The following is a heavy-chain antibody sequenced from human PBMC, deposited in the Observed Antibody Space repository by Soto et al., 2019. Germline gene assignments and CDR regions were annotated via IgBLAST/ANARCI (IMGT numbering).Heavy chain of an antibody. D-gene: IGHD6-19*01. CDR3: ARDLGSGWSNDAFDI. CDR1: GFTFSSYS. J-gene: IGHJ3*02. V-gene: IGHV3-21*01. Sequence: GGSLRLSCAASGFTFSSYSMNWVRQAPGKGLEWVSSISSSSSYIYYADSVKGRFTISRDNAKNSLYLQMNSLRAEDTAVYYCARDLGSGWSNDAFDIWGQGTMVTVSS. CDR2: ISSSSSYI.